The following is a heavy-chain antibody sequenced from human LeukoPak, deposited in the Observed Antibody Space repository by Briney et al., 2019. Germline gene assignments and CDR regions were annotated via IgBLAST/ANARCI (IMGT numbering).Heavy chain of an antibody. CDR2: ISWNSGSI. D-gene: IGHD3-16*02. Sequence: GRSLRLSCAASGFTFDDFAMHWVRQAPGKGLEWVSGISWNSGSIGYADSVKGRFTISRGNAKNSLYLQMNSLRAEDTALYYCARRESSYQNYYYYYHMDVWGKGTTVTVSS. J-gene: IGHJ6*03. CDR3: ARRESSYQNYYYYYHMDV. V-gene: IGHV3-9*01. CDR1: GFTFDDFA.